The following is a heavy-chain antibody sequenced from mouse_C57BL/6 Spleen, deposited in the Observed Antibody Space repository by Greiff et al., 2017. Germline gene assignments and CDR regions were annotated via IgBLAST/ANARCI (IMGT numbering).Heavy chain of an antibody. V-gene: IGHV1-18*01. D-gene: IGHD2-5*01. CDR3: ARRGSNYGGVWFAY. J-gene: IGHJ3*01. CDR1: GYTFTDYN. Sequence: EVQRVESGPELVKPGASVKIPCKASGYTFTDYNMDWVKQSHGKSLEWIGDINPNNGGTIYNQKFKGKATLTVDKSSSTAYMELRSLTSEDTAVYYCARRGSNYGGVWFAYWGQGTLVTVSA. CDR2: INPNNGGT.